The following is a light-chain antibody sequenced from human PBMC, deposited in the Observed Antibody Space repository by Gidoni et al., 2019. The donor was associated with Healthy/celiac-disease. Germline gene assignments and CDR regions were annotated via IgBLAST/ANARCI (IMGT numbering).Light chain of an antibody. CDR2: KAS. CDR1: QSISSW. V-gene: IGKV1-5*03. Sequence: DIQMTQAPSTLSASVGDRVTITCRASQSISSWLAWYQQKPGKAPKLLIYKASSLESGVPSRFRGSGSGTEFTLTISSLQPDDFATSSCQQYNSYPRTFGQGTKVEIK. J-gene: IGKJ1*01. CDR3: QQYNSYPRT.